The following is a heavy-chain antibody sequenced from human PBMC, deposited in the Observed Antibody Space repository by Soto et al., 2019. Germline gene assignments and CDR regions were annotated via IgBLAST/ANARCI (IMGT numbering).Heavy chain of an antibody. V-gene: IGHV5-51*01. CDR1: ESNFTRHW. CDR2: IYPGDSDT. Sequence: GESLKISCKGSESNFTRHWIGWVREMPGKGLEWMGIIYPGDSDTRYSPSFQGQVTISADKSISTAYLQWSSLKASDTAMYYCARPIYSSGWYYYYSMYVWGQGTTVTVSS. D-gene: IGHD6-19*01. J-gene: IGHJ6*02. CDR3: ARPIYSSGWYYYYSMYV.